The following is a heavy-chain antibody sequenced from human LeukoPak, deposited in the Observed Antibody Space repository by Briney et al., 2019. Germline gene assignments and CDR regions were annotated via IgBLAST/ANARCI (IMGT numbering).Heavy chain of an antibody. D-gene: IGHD3-10*01. V-gene: IGHV3-48*03. CDR3: ARDSTRGVITY. CDR1: GFTFSSYE. J-gene: IGHJ4*02. CDR2: ISSSGSTI. Sequence: GGSLRLSCAASGFTFSSYEMNWVRQAPGKGLEWVSYISSSGSTIYYADSVKGRFTISRDNAKNSLYLQMNSLRAEDTAVYYCARDSTRGVITYWGQGTLVTVSS.